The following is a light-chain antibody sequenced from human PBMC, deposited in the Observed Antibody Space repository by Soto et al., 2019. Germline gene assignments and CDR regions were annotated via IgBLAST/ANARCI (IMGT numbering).Light chain of an antibody. Sequence: QSVLTQPASVSGSPGQSITISCTGTSSDVGSYNLVSWYRQHPGKAPKVMIYEVSKRPSGVPNRFSGSKSGNTASLTISGFQAEDEADYYCCSYAGSSTYVFGTGTKVTVL. CDR3: CSYAGSSTYV. CDR1: SSDVGSYNL. CDR2: EVS. J-gene: IGLJ1*01. V-gene: IGLV2-23*02.